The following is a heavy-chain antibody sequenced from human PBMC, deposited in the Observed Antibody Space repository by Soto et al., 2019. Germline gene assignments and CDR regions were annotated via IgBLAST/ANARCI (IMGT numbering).Heavy chain of an antibody. CDR3: ARDAGGGYGKYFDY. CDR2: ILYDGSNK. Sequence: GGSLRLSCAASGFTFSRYGMHWVRQAPGQGLEWVAVILYDGSNKYYADSVKGRFTISRDNSKNTLYLQMNSLTAEDTAVFFCARDAGGGYGKYFDYWGQGTLVTVSS. V-gene: IGHV3-33*05. D-gene: IGHD1-26*01. CDR1: GFTFSRYG. J-gene: IGHJ4*02.